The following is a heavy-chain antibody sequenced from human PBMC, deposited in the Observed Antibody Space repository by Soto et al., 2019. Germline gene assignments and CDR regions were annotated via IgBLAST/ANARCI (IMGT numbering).Heavy chain of an antibody. V-gene: IGHV1-69*01. Sequence: QVQLVQSGAEVKKPGSSVKVSCKASGGTFSSYAISWVRQAPGQGLEWMGGIIPIFGTANYAQKFQGRVTITADESTSTAYMELSSLRSEDTAVYCCARWRGIIAAAGTDYFDYWGQGTLVTVSS. CDR2: IIPIFGTA. D-gene: IGHD6-13*01. J-gene: IGHJ4*02. CDR1: GGTFSSYA. CDR3: ARWRGIIAAAGTDYFDY.